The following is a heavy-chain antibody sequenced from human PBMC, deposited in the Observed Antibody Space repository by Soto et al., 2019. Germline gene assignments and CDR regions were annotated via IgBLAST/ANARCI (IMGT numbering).Heavy chain of an antibody. CDR3: ARPSEATVLYDAFDI. Sequence: QVQLVESGGGVVQPGRSLRLSCAASGFTFSSYGKHWVRQAPGKGLEWVAVIWYDGSNKYYADSVKGRFTISRDNSKNTLYLQMNSLRAEDTAVYYCARPSEATVLYDAFDIWGQWTMVTVSS. CDR2: IWYDGSNK. J-gene: IGHJ3*02. CDR1: GFTFSSYG. V-gene: IGHV3-33*01. D-gene: IGHD4-17*01.